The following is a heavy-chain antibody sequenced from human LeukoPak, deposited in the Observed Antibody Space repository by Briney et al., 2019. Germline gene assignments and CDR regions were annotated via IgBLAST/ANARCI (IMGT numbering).Heavy chain of an antibody. J-gene: IGHJ4*02. D-gene: IGHD6-13*01. CDR1: GGSISSSSYY. CDR2: IYYSGST. Sequence: PSETLSLTCTVSGGSISSSSYYWGWIRQPPGKGLEWIGSIYYSGSTYYNPSLKSRVTISVDTSKNQFSLKLSSVTAADTAVYYCARGGGRGAAAYDYWGQGTLVTVSS. CDR3: ARGGGRGAAAYDY. V-gene: IGHV4-39*07.